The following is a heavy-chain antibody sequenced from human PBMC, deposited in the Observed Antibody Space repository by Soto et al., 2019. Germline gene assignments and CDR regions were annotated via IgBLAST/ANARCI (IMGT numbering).Heavy chain of an antibody. CDR2: INAGNGNT. Sequence: GASVKVSCKASGYTFTTYAMQWVRQAKGQRLEWMGWINAGNGNTKYSQKFQGRVTTSRDTSASTAYMELSSLRSEDTAVYYCARDPDSYYYGMDVWGQVTTVTVSS. CDR3: ARDPDSYYYGMDV. V-gene: IGHV1-3*01. CDR1: GYTFTTYA. J-gene: IGHJ6*02.